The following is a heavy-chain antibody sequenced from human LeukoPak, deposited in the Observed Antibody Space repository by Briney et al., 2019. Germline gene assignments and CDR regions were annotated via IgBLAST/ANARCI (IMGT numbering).Heavy chain of an antibody. Sequence: SETLSLTCTVSGVSISTSYWSWIRQAPGKGLEYIGHLYYSGSPNYNPSLKSRVTISADTSRNEISLKVKSMTAADTAVYYCARRGQGYQYMDVWGKGITVTVSS. CDR2: LYYSGSP. CDR1: GVSISTSY. V-gene: IGHV4-59*08. CDR3: ARRGQGYQYMDV. J-gene: IGHJ6*03.